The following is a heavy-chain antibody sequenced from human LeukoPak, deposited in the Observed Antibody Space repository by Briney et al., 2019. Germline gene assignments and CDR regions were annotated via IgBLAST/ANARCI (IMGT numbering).Heavy chain of an antibody. J-gene: IGHJ4*02. D-gene: IGHD6-13*01. CDR1: GGPISTYY. V-gene: IGHV4-59*01. CDR2: IYYTGTT. CDR3: ARAGANGIEAASSLRY. Sequence: SETPSLTCTVSGGPISTYYWSWIRQPPGKGLEWIGYIYYTGTTNYNPSLKSRVTISVATSKNRFSPNLSSVTAADTAVYYCARAGANGIEAASSLRYWGQGTLVTVSS.